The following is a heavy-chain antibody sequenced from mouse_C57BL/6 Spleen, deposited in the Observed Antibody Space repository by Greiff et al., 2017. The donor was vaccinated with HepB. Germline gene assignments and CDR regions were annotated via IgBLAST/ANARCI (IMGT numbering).Heavy chain of an antibody. CDR3: ATGLRLDY. CDR1: GYTFTDYY. CDR2: INPNNGGT. Sequence: EVQLQQSGPELVKPGASVKISCKASGYTFTDYYMNWVKQSHGKSLEWIGDINPNNGGTSYNQKFKGKATLTVDKSSSTAYMELRSLTSEDSAVYYCATGLRLDYWGQGTTLTVSS. J-gene: IGHJ2*01. D-gene: IGHD2-4*01. V-gene: IGHV1-26*01.